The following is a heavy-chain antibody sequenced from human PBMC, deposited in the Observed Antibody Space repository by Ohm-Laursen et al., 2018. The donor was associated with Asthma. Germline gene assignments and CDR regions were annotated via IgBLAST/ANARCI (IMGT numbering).Heavy chain of an antibody. CDR2: IIPIFGTA. Sequence: SVKVSCKASGGTFSSYAISWVRQAPGQGLEWMGGIIPIFGTANYAQKFQGRVTITADESTSTAYMELSSLRSEDTAVYYCAREPRGYSGSYSTFDYWGQGTLVTVSS. CDR3: AREPRGYSGSYSTFDY. J-gene: IGHJ4*02. D-gene: IGHD1-26*01. CDR1: GGTFSSYA. V-gene: IGHV1-69*13.